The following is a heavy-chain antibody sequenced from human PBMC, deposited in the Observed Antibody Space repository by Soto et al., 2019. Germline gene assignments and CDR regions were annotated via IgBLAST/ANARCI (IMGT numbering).Heavy chain of an antibody. J-gene: IGHJ4*02. CDR3: ARVGSGYEFDY. D-gene: IGHD5-12*01. CDR2: ISSNGGST. Sequence: GGSLRLSCAASGFTFSSYAMHWVRQAPGKGLEYVSAISSNGGSTYYADSVKGRFTISRDNSKNTLYLQTGSLRAEDMAVYYCARVGSGYEFDYWGQGTLVTVSS. V-gene: IGHV3-64*02. CDR1: GFTFSSYA.